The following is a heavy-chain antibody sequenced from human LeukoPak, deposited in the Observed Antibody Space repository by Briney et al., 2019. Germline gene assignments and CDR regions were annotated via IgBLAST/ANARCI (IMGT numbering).Heavy chain of an antibody. J-gene: IGHJ5*02. CDR3: ARDIRGLAAAGNWFAP. V-gene: IGHV4-61*02. CDR2: IYTSGST. Sequence: SQTLSLTCTVSGGSISSGSYYWSWIRQPAGKGLEWIGRIYTSGSTNYNPSLKSRVTISVDTSKNQFSLKLSSVTAADTAVYYCARDIRGLAAAGNWFAPWGQGTLVTVSS. D-gene: IGHD6-13*01. CDR1: GGSISSGSYY.